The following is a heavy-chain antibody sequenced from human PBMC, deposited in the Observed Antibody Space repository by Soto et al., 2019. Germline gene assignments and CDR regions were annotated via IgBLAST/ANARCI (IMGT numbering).Heavy chain of an antibody. CDR1: GDSVSSDITS. CDR2: TYYRSKWFH. CDR3: ARGNALDV. V-gene: IGHV6-1*01. J-gene: IGHJ3*01. D-gene: IGHD3-10*01. Sequence: QGQLKQSGPGLVKPSQTLSLTCAISGDSVSSDITSWNWIRQSPSRGLEWLGRTYYRSKWFHDYAASVKSRISINPDSSKHQFSLELNSMTPEDTAVYYCARGNALDVWGQGTVVTVSS.